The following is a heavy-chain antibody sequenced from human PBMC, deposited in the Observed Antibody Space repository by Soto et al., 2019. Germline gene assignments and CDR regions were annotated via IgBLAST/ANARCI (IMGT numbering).Heavy chain of an antibody. CDR2: ISGSGGST. CDR3: AKSSLNFDWFPRAVDY. V-gene: IGHV3-23*01. Sequence: GGSLRLSCAASGFTFSSYAMSWVRQAPGKGLEWVSAISGSGGSTYYADSVKGRFTISRDNSKNTLYLQMNSLRAEDTAVYYCAKSSLNFDWFPRAVDYWGQGTLVTVSS. J-gene: IGHJ4*02. D-gene: IGHD3-9*01. CDR1: GFTFSSYA.